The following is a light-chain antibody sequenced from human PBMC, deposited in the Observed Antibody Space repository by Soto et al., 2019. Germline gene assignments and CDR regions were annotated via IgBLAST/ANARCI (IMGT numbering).Light chain of an antibody. V-gene: IGLV2-23*02. J-gene: IGLJ1*01. Sequence: QSVLTQPASVSGSPGQSITISCTGTSSDVGSYNLVSWYQQHPGKAPKVMIYEVSKRPSGVFNRFSGSKSGNTASLTISGLQAEDEADYYCCSYAGSSAYVFGIGTKLTVL. CDR1: SSDVGSYNL. CDR2: EVS. CDR3: CSYAGSSAYV.